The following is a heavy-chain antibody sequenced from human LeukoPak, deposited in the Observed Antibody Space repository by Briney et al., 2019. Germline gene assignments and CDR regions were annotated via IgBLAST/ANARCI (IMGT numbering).Heavy chain of an antibody. CDR2: IYYCGST. Sequence: KPSETLSLTCTVSSGSINSYYWRWLRQPPGKGLEWIRYIYYCGSTNYNTSLKSRVTISVDTSNNQFSLELSSVTAAEPAVYYCARGQNRRRGRFLECAYPCRGVSSAEYFQHWGQGTVDSVSS. V-gene: IGHV4-59*12. J-gene: IGHJ1*01. CDR3: ARGQNRRRGRFLECAYPCRGVSSAEYFQH. D-gene: IGHD3-3*01. CDR1: SGSINSYY.